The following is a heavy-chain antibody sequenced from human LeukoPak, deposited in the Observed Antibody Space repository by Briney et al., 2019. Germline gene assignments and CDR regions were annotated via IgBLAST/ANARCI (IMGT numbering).Heavy chain of an antibody. CDR3: ARGRYSYGYFGY. CDR1: GGSFSGYY. Sequence: PSETLSLTCAVYGGSFSGYYWSWIRQPPGKGLEWIGEINHSGSTNYNPSLKSRVTISADTSKNQFSLKLSSVTAADTAMYYCARGRYSYGYFGYWGQGTLVTVSS. CDR2: INHSGST. D-gene: IGHD5-18*01. J-gene: IGHJ4*02. V-gene: IGHV4-34*01.